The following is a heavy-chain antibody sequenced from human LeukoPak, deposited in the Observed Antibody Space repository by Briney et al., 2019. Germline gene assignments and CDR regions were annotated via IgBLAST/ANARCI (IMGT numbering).Heavy chain of an antibody. CDR3: ATRSGSYFNF. CDR1: GYSFANFW. D-gene: IGHD1-26*01. J-gene: IGHJ4*02. CDR2: IYPGDSDT. V-gene: IGHV5-51*01. Sequence: GESLKISCKGSGSGYSFANFWIGGVRQMPGKGLEWMGIIYPGDSDTRYSPSFEGQVTISVDKSVNTAYLQWSSLRASDTAIYFCATRSGSYFNFWGQGTQVIVSS.